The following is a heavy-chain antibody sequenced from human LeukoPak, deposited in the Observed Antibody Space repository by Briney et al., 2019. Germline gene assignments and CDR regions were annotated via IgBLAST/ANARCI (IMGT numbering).Heavy chain of an antibody. CDR1: GFTFSGDV. CDR2: ISGSGGRT. CDR3: AKVRAPRQYYFDY. J-gene: IGHJ4*02. Sequence: GGSLRLSCAASGFTFSGDVMSWVRQAPGKGLEWVSAISGSGGRTYYADSVKGRFTISRDNSKNTLYLQMNSLRAEDTAVYYCAKVRAPRQYYFDYWGQGTLVTVSS. V-gene: IGHV3-23*01. D-gene: IGHD1-26*01.